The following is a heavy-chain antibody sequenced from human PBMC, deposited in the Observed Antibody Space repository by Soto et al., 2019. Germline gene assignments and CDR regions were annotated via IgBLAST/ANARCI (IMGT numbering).Heavy chain of an antibody. J-gene: IGHJ4*02. D-gene: IGHD6-13*01. CDR1: GFTFSSYA. Sequence: HPGGSLRLSCAASGFTFSSYAMHWVRQAPGKGLEYVSAISSNGGSTYYANSVKGRFTISRDNSKNTLYLQMGSLRAEDMAVYYCARGDSSSWPFDYWGQGTLVTV. CDR2: ISSNGGST. CDR3: ARGDSSSWPFDY. V-gene: IGHV3-64*01.